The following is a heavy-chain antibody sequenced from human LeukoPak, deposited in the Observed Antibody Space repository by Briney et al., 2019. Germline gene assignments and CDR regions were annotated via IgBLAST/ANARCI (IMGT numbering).Heavy chain of an antibody. D-gene: IGHD3-10*01. Sequence: GASVKVSCKLSGDTLTELSMHWVRQSPGKGLEWMGGFVPEDGETIYAQNFQGRVTMTEDTSTDTAYMELSSLRSDDTAVYFCATLPRGHLFDSWGQGTLVTVSS. CDR2: FVPEDGET. CDR3: ATLPRGHLFDS. CDR1: GDTLTELS. V-gene: IGHV1-24*01. J-gene: IGHJ4*02.